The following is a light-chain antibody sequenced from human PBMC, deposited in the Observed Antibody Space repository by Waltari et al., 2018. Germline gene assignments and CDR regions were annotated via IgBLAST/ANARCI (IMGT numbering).Light chain of an antibody. CDR2: GAS. CDR3: QQSFGAPLT. CDR1: QSISTY. V-gene: IGKV1-39*01. J-gene: IGKJ4*01. Sequence: DIQMTQPQSSLSASVGDRVTITCRPSQSISTYLIWYQQKPGKAPQLLIYGASTLQSGVPSRFRGSGSGTDFTLTITSLQPEDFATYYCQQSFGAPLTFGGGTKVEIK.